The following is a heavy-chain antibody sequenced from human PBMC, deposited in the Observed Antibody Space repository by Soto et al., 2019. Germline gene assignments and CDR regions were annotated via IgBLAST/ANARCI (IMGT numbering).Heavy chain of an antibody. D-gene: IGHD5-12*01. J-gene: IGHJ4*02. CDR3: ARDWDSGYDQNQDPYDY. CDR1: GHTFTSYG. V-gene: IGHV1-18*01. Sequence: ASVKVSCKASGHTFTSYGISWVRQAPGQGLEWMGWISAYNGNTNYAQKLQGRVTMTTDTSTSTAYMELRSLRSDHTDVYYCARDWDSGYDQNQDPYDYWGQGTLVTVSS. CDR2: ISAYNGNT.